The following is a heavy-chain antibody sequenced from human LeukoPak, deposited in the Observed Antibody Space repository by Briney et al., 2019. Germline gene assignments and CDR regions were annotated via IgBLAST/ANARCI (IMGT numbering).Heavy chain of an antibody. D-gene: IGHD2-15*01. V-gene: IGHV4-4*07. CDR1: GGSMNSYY. Sequence: SETLSLTCTVFGGSMNSYYWSWIRQPAGKGLEWIGRIYTSGSTNYNPSLKSRVTMSVDTSKNQFSLKLSSVTAADTAVYYCARELGCSGGSCYGWFDPWGQGTLVTVSS. CDR3: ARELGCSGGSCYGWFDP. CDR2: IYTSGST. J-gene: IGHJ5*02.